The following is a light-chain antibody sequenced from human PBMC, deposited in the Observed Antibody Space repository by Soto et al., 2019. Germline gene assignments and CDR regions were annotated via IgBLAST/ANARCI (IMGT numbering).Light chain of an antibody. V-gene: IGLV2-18*02. J-gene: IGLJ1*01. CDR3: TSYATGSAYV. CDR1: SSDVGGYNR. CDR2: DVS. Sequence: QSVLTQPPSASGSPGQSVTISCTGTSSDVGGYNRVSWYQQPPGKAPKLLIYDVSNRPSGGSTRFSGSKSGNTASLTISGLQAEDEADYYCTSYATGSAYVFGPGTKLTVL.